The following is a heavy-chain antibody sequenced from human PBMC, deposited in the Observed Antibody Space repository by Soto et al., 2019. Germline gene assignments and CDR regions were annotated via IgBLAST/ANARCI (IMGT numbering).Heavy chain of an antibody. CDR1: GLTFGNYA. CDR2: ISGRGDIT. V-gene: IGHV3-23*01. J-gene: IGHJ4*02. CDR3: AKGGHASPFDY. D-gene: IGHD2-15*01. Sequence: EVRLLESGGGLVQTGGSLRLSCAASGLTFGNYAMTWVRQVPGRGLEWVSTISGRGDITFYADSVKGRFTLSRDNSKYTHWLQMNNLRVEDTAVFYCAKGGHASPFDYWGQGALVTVSS.